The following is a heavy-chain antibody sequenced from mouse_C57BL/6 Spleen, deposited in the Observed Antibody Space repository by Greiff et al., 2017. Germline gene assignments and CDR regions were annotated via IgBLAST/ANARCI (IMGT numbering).Heavy chain of an antibody. V-gene: IGHV6-3*01. J-gene: IGHJ4*01. CDR2: IRLKSDNYAT. Sequence: EVKLMESGGGLVQPGGSMKLSCVASGFTFSNYWMNWVRQSPEKGLEWVAQIRLKSDNYATHYAESVKGRFTISRDDSKSSVYLQMNNLRAEDTGIYYCTASSGYVYYAMDYWGQGTSVTVSS. CDR3: TASSGYVYYAMDY. CDR1: GFTFSNYW. D-gene: IGHD3-2*02.